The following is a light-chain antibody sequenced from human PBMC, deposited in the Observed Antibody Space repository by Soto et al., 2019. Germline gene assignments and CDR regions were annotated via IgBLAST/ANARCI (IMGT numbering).Light chain of an antibody. CDR3: QQYGSSPWA. V-gene: IGKV3-20*01. Sequence: EMVLTQAPATLSLAPGERATLSCRASQSVSSSYLAWYQQKPGQAPRLLIYGASSRATGIPDRFSGSGSGTDFTLTTSRLEPEDFAVYYSQQYGSSPWAFGQGTKVDIK. CDR1: QSVSSSY. CDR2: GAS. J-gene: IGKJ1*01.